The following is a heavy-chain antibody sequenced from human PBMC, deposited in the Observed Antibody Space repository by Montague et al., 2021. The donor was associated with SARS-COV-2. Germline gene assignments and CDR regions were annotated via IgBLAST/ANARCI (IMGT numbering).Heavy chain of an antibody. CDR1: GVSVNSGGYY. D-gene: IGHD4-11*01. CDR2: IYYSGTT. J-gene: IGHJ6*02. V-gene: IGHV4-61*08. CDR3: ARDRTADDYDNYDTAGYSYYYGMDV. Sequence: SETLSLTCTVSGVSVNSGGYYWSWIRQPPGKGLEWIGNIYYSGTTNYNPSLKSRVTISVDTSKNQFSLKLSSVTAADTAVYYCARDRTADDYDNYDTAGYSYYYGMDVWGQGTTVTVSS.